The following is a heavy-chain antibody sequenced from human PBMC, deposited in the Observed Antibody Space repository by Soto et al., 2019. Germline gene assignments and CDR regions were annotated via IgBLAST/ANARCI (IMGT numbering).Heavy chain of an antibody. CDR3: ARGYCSGGSCYSWWFDP. V-gene: IGHV6-1*01. CDR1: GDSVSSNSAA. D-gene: IGHD2-15*01. J-gene: IGHJ5*02. CDR2: TYYRSKWYN. Sequence: SQTLSLTCAISGDSVSSNSAAWNWIRQSPSRGLEWLGRTYYRSKWYNDYAVSVKSRITINPDTSKNQFSLQLNSVTPGDTAVYYCARGYCSGGSCYSWWFDPWGQGTLVTVSS.